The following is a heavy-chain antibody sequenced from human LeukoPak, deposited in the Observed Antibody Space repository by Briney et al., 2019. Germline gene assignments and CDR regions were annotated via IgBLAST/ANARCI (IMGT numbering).Heavy chain of an antibody. CDR3: AAILVVVAATDNFFDP. CDR2: IIPIFGTA. CDR1: GGTFSSYA. V-gene: IGHV1-69*05. Sequence: SVRVSCTASGGTFSSYAISWVRQAPGEGLEWMGGIIPIFGTANYAQTLKGRVTITRDKSTSTAYMEMSSLRSEDTALYYCAAILVVVAATDNFFDPCGQGTLFTVSS. D-gene: IGHD2-15*01. J-gene: IGHJ5*02.